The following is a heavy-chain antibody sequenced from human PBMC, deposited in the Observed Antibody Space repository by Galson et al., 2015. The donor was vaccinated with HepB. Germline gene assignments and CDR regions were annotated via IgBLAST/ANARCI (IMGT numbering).Heavy chain of an antibody. CDR3: ARSSLQVRFLEDY. D-gene: IGHD3-3*01. CDR2: ISYDGSNK. V-gene: IGHV3-30-3*01. Sequence: SLRLSCAASGFTFSSYAMHWVRQAPGKGLEWVAVISYDGSNKYYADSVKGRFTISRDNSKNTLYLQMNSLRAEDTAVYYCARSSLQVRFLEDYWGQGTLVTVSS. J-gene: IGHJ4*02. CDR1: GFTFSSYA.